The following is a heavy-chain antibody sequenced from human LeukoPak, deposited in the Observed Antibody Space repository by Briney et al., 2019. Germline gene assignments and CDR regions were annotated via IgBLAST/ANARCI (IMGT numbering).Heavy chain of an antibody. D-gene: IGHD3-3*01. CDR2: VYYSGST. Sequence: PSETLSLTCTVSGGSISSSSYYWGWIRQPPGKGLEWIGSVYYSGSTYYNPSLKSRVTISVDTSKNQFSLKLSSVTAADTAVFYCARLASNTFLHYFDYWGQGALVTVSS. J-gene: IGHJ4*02. CDR3: ARLASNTFLHYFDY. V-gene: IGHV4-39*01. CDR1: GGSISSSSYY.